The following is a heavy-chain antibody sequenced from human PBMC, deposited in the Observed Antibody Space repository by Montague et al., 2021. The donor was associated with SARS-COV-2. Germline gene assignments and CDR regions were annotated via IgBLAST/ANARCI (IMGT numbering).Heavy chain of an antibody. D-gene: IGHD6-13*01. Sequence: SLRLSCAASGFTFGSYAMHWVRQAPGKGLEWVAVISYDGTNEYYPDSVKGRFTISRDNSKNTLYLQMNSLRAEDTAVYYCAREGITAAGKDFDYWGQGTLVTVSS. J-gene: IGHJ4*02. CDR2: ISYDGTNE. CDR1: GFTFGSYA. CDR3: AREGITAAGKDFDY. V-gene: IGHV3-30*04.